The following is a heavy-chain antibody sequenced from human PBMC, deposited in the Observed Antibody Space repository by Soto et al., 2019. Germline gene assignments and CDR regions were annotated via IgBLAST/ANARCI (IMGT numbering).Heavy chain of an antibody. J-gene: IGHJ5*02. D-gene: IGHD4-17*01. CDR1: WDSVSSNSAA. Sequence: TLSLTCAISWDSVSSNSAAWNWIMQSPSRGLEWLGRTYYRSKWYNDYAVSVKSRININPDTSKNQFSLQLNSVTPEDTAVYFCARTTAGWFDLWGQGTLVTVSS. V-gene: IGHV6-1*01. CDR2: TYYRSKWYN. CDR3: ARTTAGWFDL.